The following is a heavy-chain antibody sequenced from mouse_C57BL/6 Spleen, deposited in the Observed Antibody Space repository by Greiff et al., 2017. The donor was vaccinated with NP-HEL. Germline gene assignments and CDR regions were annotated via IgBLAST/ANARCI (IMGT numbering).Heavy chain of an antibody. Sequence: EVKVVESVAELVRPGASVKLSCTASGFNIKNTYMHWVKQRPEQGLEWIGRIDPANGNTKYAPKFQGKATITADTSSNTAYLQLSSLTSEDTAIYYCAGSMVTTDGSSWFAYWGQGTLVTVSA. CDR2: IDPANGNT. J-gene: IGHJ3*01. V-gene: IGHV14-3*01. CDR1: GFNIKNTY. CDR3: AGSMVTTDGSSWFAY. D-gene: IGHD2-2*01.